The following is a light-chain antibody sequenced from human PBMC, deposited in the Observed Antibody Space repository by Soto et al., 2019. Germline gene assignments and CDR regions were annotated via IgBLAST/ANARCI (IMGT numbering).Light chain of an antibody. CDR2: DVS. Sequence: QSALTQPRSVSGSPGQSVTISCTGTSSDVGGYNYVSWYQQHPGKAPKLMIFDVSKRPSGVPDRFSGSKSGNTASLTISGLQAEDEADYYCCSYAGSYNVVFGGGTKLTV. CDR3: CSYAGSYNVV. J-gene: IGLJ2*01. CDR1: SSDVGGYNY. V-gene: IGLV2-11*01.